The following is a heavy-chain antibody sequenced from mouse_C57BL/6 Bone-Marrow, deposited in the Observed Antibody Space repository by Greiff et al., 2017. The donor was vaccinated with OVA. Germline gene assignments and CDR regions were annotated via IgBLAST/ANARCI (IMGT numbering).Heavy chain of an antibody. J-gene: IGHJ3*01. CDR1: GFTFSSYA. CDR3: ARAGSSSFAY. D-gene: IGHD1-1*01. CDR2: ISDGGSYT. Sequence: EVQVVESGGGLVKPGGSLKLSCAASGFTFSSYAMSWVRQTPEKRLEWVATISDGGSYTYYPDNVKGRFTISRDNAKNNLYLQMSHLKSEDTAMYYCARAGSSSFAYWGQGTLVTVSA. V-gene: IGHV5-4*01.